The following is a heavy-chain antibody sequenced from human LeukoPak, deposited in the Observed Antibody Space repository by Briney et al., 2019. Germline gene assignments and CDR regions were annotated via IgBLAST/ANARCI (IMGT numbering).Heavy chain of an antibody. Sequence: ASETLSLTCTVSGGSIRYYYWSWIRQPAGKGLEWIGRFYTSGNTNYDPSLNSRVTMSEDTSKNQFSLKLSSVTAADTAVYYCARRSGSFSTGYYFDSWGQGTLVTVSS. CDR1: GGSIRYYY. V-gene: IGHV4-4*07. D-gene: IGHD1-26*01. CDR2: FYTSGNT. J-gene: IGHJ4*02. CDR3: ARRSGSFSTGYYFDS.